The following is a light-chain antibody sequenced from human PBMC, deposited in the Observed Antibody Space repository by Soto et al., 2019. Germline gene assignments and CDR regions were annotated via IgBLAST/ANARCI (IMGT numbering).Light chain of an antibody. Sequence: QAVVTQEPSLTVSPGGTVTLTYASSTGAVTSGYYPNWFQQKPGQAPRALIYSTSNKYSWTPARFSGSLLGGKAALTLSGVQPEDETEYYCLLYYGGPWVFGGGTKVTVL. J-gene: IGLJ3*02. CDR2: STS. CDR1: TGAVTSGYY. CDR3: LLYYGGPWV. V-gene: IGLV7-43*01.